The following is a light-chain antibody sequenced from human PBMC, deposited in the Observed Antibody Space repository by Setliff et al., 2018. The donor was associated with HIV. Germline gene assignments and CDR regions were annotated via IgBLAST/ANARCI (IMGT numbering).Light chain of an antibody. CDR1: SSDVGRYNY. J-gene: IGLJ2*01. Sequence: QSALTQPPSASGSPGQSVTIACTGTSSDVGRYNYVSWYQQHPGKAPKLIVYEVSKRPSGVPHRFSGSKSGNTASLTVSGLQAEDEADYYCSSYVGSNFEAFGEGTQLTVL. CDR2: EVS. V-gene: IGLV2-8*01. CDR3: SSYVGSNFEA.